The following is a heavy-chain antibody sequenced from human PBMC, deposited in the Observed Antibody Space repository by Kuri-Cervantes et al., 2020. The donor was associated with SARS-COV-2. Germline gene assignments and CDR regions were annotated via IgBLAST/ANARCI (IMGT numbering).Heavy chain of an antibody. Sequence: SETLSLTCAVYGGSFSNYYWTWIRQPPGKGLEWIGEINHSGNTNYNPSLKSRVTISVDTSKNQISLKMNSVTAADTAVYYCARDLHVVTTNESKYGMDVWGQGTTVTVFS. J-gene: IGHJ6*01. V-gene: IGHV4-34*01. CDR3: ARDLHVVTTNESKYGMDV. CDR1: GGSFSNYY. D-gene: IGHD1-1*01. CDR2: INHSGNT.